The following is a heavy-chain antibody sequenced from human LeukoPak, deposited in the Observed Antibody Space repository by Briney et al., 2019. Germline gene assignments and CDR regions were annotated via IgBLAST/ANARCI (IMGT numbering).Heavy chain of an antibody. Sequence: PGGSLRLSCAASGFTFSSYAMHWVRQAPGKGLEWVAVISFDGSNKYYADSVKGRFTISRDNSKNTLYLQMNSLRAEDTAVYYCARAYSGYENWFDPWGQGTLVTVSS. J-gene: IGHJ5*02. D-gene: IGHD5-12*01. V-gene: IGHV3-30-3*01. CDR1: GFTFSSYA. CDR3: ARAYSGYENWFDP. CDR2: ISFDGSNK.